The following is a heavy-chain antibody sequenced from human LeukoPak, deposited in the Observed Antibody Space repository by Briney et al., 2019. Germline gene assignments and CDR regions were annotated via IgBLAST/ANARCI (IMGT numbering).Heavy chain of an antibody. CDR1: GGTFSSYA. Sequence: SVKVSCKASGGTFSSYAISWVRQAPGQGLEWMGRIIPILGIANYAQKFQGRVTITADKSTSTAYMELSSLRSEDTAVYYCATAFSAAYLLDYWGQGTLVTVSS. CDR2: IIPILGIA. D-gene: IGHD6-13*01. CDR3: ATAFSAAYLLDY. J-gene: IGHJ4*02. V-gene: IGHV1-69*04.